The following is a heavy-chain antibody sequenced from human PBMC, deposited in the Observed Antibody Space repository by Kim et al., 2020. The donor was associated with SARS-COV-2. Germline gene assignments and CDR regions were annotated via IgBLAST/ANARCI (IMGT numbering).Heavy chain of an antibody. J-gene: IGHJ6*02. Sequence: SETLSLTCTVSGGSVSSGSYYWSWIRQPPGKGLEWIGYIYYSGSTNYNPSLKSRVTISVDTSKNQFSLKLSSVTAADTAVYYCARGETYYDILTGYYIDQYYCNGMDVWGQGTTVTVSS. CDR3: ARGETYYDILTGYYIDQYYCNGMDV. V-gene: IGHV4-61*01. CDR2: IYYSGST. D-gene: IGHD3-9*01. CDR1: GGSVSSGSYY.